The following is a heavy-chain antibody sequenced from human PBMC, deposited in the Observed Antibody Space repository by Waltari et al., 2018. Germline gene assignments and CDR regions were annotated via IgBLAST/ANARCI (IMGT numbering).Heavy chain of an antibody. D-gene: IGHD3-16*01. J-gene: IGHJ4*02. CDR1: DGSISSGSHY. V-gene: IGHV4-39*01. CDR3: ASPPRLSDYVWGSYGY. CDR2: IYYRGST. Sequence: QLQLQESGPGRVKPSETLSLTCTVADGSISSGSHYWGWIRKTTGKGLEWIGSIYYRGSTYYNPSLKSRVTISVDTSKNLFSLKLSSVTAADTAVYYCASPPRLSDYVWGSYGYWGQGTLVTVSS.